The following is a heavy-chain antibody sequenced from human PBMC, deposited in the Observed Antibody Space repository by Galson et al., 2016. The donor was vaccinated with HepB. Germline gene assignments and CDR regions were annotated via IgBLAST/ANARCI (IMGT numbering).Heavy chain of an antibody. CDR1: GGSTSSSNW. CDR2: IDHSGIT. V-gene: IGHV4-4*02. CDR3: ARDCSGGSCTSGMDV. J-gene: IGHJ6*02. Sequence: ETLSLTCAVSGGSTSSSNWWTWVRQPPGKGLEWIGEIDHSGITNYNPSLRSRVTISVDNSKNQFSLRLTYVTAADTAVYYCARDCSGGSCTSGMDVWGQGTTVTVSS. D-gene: IGHD2-15*01.